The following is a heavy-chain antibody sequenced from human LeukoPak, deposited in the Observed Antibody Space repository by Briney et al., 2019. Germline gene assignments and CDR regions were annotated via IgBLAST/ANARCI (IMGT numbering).Heavy chain of an antibody. D-gene: IGHD5-18*01. CDR3: ARAMGGYSYGYAHFDY. J-gene: IGHJ4*02. CDR2: IIPIFGTA. Sequence: ASVKVPCKASGGTFSSYAISWVRQAPGQGLEWMGGIIPIFGTANYAQKFQGRVTITADESTSTAYMELSSPRSEDTAVYYCARAMGGYSYGYAHFDYWGQGTLVTVSS. V-gene: IGHV1-69*13. CDR1: GGTFSSYA.